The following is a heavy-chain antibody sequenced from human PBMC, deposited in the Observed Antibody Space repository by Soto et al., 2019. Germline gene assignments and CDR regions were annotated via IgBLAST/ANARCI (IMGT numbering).Heavy chain of an antibody. CDR1: GYSVASSW. CDR3: ARHAAGNYYDSSGSQVWYFDL. D-gene: IGHD3-22*01. V-gene: IGHV5-51*01. Sequence: PGESLKISCKGSGYSVASSWIGWVRQMPGKGLEWLGIIYPGDSDTRYSPSFQSQVTISVDKSINTAYLQWSSLKASDTAMYFCARHAAGNYYDSSGSQVWYFDLWGRGTLVTVSS. CDR2: IYPGDSDT. J-gene: IGHJ2*01.